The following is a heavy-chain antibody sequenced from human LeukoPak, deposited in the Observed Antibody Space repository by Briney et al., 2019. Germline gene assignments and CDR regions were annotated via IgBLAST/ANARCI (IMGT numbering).Heavy chain of an antibody. CDR2: INHSGST. V-gene: IGHV4-39*07. CDR1: GGSISSSSYY. CDR3: ARGPDILTGYSDY. Sequence: SETLSLTCTVSGGSISSSSYYWGWIRQPPGKGLEWIGEINHSGSTNYNPSLKSRVTISVDTSKNQFSLKLSSVTAADTAVYYCARGPDILTGYSDYWGQGTLVTVSS. D-gene: IGHD3-9*01. J-gene: IGHJ4*02.